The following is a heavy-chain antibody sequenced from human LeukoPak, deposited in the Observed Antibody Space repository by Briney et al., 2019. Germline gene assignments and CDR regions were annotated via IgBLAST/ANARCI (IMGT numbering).Heavy chain of an antibody. CDR3: ASDSHGDYFDY. D-gene: IGHD4-17*01. CDR1: GGSFSGYY. CDR2: INHSGST. J-gene: IGHJ4*02. Sequence: SETLSLTCAVYGGSFSGYYWSWIRQPPGKGLEWIGEINHSGSTNYNPSLKSRVTISVDTSKNQFSLKLSSVTAADTAAYYCASDSHGDYFDYWGQGTLVTVSS. V-gene: IGHV4-34*01.